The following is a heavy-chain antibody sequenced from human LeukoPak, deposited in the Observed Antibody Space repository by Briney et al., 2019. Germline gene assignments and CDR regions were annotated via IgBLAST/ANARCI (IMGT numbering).Heavy chain of an antibody. CDR1: GFTFSSYG. CDR2: ISYDGSNK. CDR3: AKTRVVTGSPGYFDY. J-gene: IGHJ4*02. V-gene: IGHV3-30*18. Sequence: PGGSLRLSCAASGFTFSSYGMHWVRQAPGKGLEWVAVISYDGSNKYYADSVKGRFTISRDNSKNTLYLQMNSLRAEDTAVYYCAKTRVVTGSPGYFDYWGQGTLVTVSS. D-gene: IGHD1-14*01.